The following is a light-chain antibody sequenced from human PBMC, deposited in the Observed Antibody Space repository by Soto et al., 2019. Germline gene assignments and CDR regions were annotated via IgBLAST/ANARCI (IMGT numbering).Light chain of an antibody. CDR2: AVS. Sequence: QSALTQPASVSGSPGQSITISCTGTSSDVGGYSYVSWYQQYPGKAPTLMIFAVSDRPSGVSYRFSGSKSGNTASLTISWLQAEDEADYYCSSYTSSNTCVFGVGTQMTFL. CDR1: SSDVGGYSY. V-gene: IGLV2-14*01. CDR3: SSYTSSNTCV. J-gene: IGLJ2*01.